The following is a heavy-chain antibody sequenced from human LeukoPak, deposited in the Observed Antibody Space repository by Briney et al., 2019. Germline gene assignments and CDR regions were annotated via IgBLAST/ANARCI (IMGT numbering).Heavy chain of an antibody. CDR1: GGTFSSYA. CDR2: IIPIFGTA. V-gene: IGHV1-69*13. Sequence: GASVKVSCKASGGTFSSYAISWVRQAPGQGLEWMGGIIPIFGTANYAQKFQGRVTITADESTSTAYMELSSLRSEDTAVYYCARHVGSSSWHPLGYWGQGTLVTVSS. CDR3: ARHVGSSSWHPLGY. J-gene: IGHJ4*02. D-gene: IGHD6-13*01.